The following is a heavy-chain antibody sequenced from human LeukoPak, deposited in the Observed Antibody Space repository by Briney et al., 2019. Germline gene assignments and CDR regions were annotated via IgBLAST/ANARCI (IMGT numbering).Heavy chain of an antibody. V-gene: IGHV4-59*08. J-gene: IGHJ4*02. CDR1: GASISSHY. CDR2: IYDSGRT. CDR3: ARRARESGWVFDY. Sequence: SETLSLTCTVSGASISSHYWSWIRQPPGKGLEWVGYIYDSGRTKYNPSLKSRVTISVDTSKNQLSLTLSSVTAADTAVYYCARRARESGWVFDYWGQGTLVTVSS. D-gene: IGHD1-26*01.